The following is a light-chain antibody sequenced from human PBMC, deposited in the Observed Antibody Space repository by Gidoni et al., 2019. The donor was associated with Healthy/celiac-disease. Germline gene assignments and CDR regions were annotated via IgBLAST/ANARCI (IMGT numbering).Light chain of an antibody. CDR2: GAS. V-gene: IGKV3-15*01. J-gene: IGKJ4*01. CDR1: PSVSSN. Sequence: EIVMTQSPATLSLSPWERSTLSCRASPSVSSNLAWYQQKPGQEPRLLIYGASTRATGIPARFSGRGSGTEFTLTISSLQYEDFAVYYCQQYNNWPALTFGGGTKVEIK. CDR3: QQYNNWPALT.